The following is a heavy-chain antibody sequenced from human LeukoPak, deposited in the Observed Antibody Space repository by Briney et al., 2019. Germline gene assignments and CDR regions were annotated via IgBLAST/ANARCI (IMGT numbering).Heavy chain of an antibody. D-gene: IGHD6-19*01. CDR3: ARHRGEQWPIDY. V-gene: IGHV4-59*08. Sequence: SETLSLTCTVSGGSISSYYWSWIRQPPGKGLEWIGYIYYSGSTNYNPSLKSRVTISVDTSKNQFSLRLSSVTAADTAVYYCARHRGEQWPIDYWGQGTLVTVSS. J-gene: IGHJ4*02. CDR2: IYYSGST. CDR1: GGSISSYY.